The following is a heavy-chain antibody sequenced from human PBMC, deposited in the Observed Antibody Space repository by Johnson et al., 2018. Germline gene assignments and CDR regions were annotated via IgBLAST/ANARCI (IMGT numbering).Heavy chain of an antibody. J-gene: IGHJ3*02. CDR2: ITYDGSNK. CDR3: ARAGGGYCSITSCYAEAFDI. Sequence: QVRLLESGGGVVQPGRSLRLSCAASGFTFSNYGLHWVRQAPGKGLEWVAVITYDGSNKYYADSVKGRFTISRENAKNSLSLQMKSLRAGDTGVYYCARAGGGYCSITSCYAEAFDIWGQGTMVTVSS. V-gene: IGHV3-30*03. D-gene: IGHD2-2*01. CDR1: GFTFSNYG.